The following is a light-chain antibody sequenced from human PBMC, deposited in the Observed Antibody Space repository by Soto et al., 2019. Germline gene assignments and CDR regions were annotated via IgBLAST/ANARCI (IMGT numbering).Light chain of an antibody. V-gene: IGLV6-57*03. CDR1: SGSIASNY. CDR3: QSYDSSNQRV. Sequence: NFMLTQPHSVSESPGKTVTISCTRSSGSIASNYVQWYQQRPGSAPTTVIYEDNRRPSGVPDRFSGSIDSSSNSASLTISGLKTEDEPDFFCQSYDSSNQRVFGGGTKLTVL. CDR2: EDN. J-gene: IGLJ3*02.